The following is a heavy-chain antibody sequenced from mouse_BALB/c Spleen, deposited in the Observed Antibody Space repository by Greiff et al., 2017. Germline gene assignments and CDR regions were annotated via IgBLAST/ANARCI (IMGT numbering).Heavy chain of an antibody. V-gene: IGHV1-69*02. CDR3: ARWGY. Sequence: QVQLQQPGAELVKPGASVKLSCKASGYTFTSYWMHWVKQRPGQGLEWIGEIDPSDSYTNYNQKFKGKATLTVDKSSSTAYMQLSSLTSEDSAVYYCARWGYWGQGTTLTVSS. J-gene: IGHJ2*01. CDR2: IDPSDSYT. CDR1: GYTFTSYW.